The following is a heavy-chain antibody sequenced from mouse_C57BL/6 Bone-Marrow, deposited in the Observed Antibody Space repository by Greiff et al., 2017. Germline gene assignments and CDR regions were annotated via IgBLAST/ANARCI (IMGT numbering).Heavy chain of an antibody. J-gene: IGHJ4*01. D-gene: IGHD2-3*01. CDR3: ASKGGDGNPLSAMGY. CDR1: GYTFTSYW. CDR2: IDPSDSYT. Sequence: QVPVKQPGAELVMPGASVKLSCKASGYTFTSYWMHWVKLRPGQGLEWIGEIDPSDSYTNYNQKFKGKSTLTVDKSSSTAYMQLSSLTSEDSAVYYCASKGGDGNPLSAMGYWGQRASVTVA. V-gene: IGHV1-69*01.